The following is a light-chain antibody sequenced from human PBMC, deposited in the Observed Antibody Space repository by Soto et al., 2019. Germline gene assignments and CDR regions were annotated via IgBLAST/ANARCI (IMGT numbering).Light chain of an antibody. CDR1: QSVGSY. CDR2: DAS. CDR3: QQRSDWPST. J-gene: IGKJ4*01. V-gene: IGKV3-11*01. Sequence: EIVLTQSPATLSLSPGDRATLSCRASQSVGSYLGWYQQRPGQAPRLLIDDASNRATGIPARFSGSGSGTDFTLTISSLEPEDFAVYYCQQRSDWPSTFGGGTKVEIK.